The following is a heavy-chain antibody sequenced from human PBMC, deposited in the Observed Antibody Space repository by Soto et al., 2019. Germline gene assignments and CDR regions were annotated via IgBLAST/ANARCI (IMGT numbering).Heavy chain of an antibody. V-gene: IGHV3-23*01. CDR2: ISGSGGST. CDR3: AKDQRVWNHRYNWFDP. J-gene: IGHJ5*02. CDR1: GFTFSSYA. D-gene: IGHD1-1*01. Sequence: GGSLRLSCAASGFTFSSYAMSWVRQAPGKGLEWVSAISGSGGSTYYADSVKGRFTISRDNSKNTLYLQMNSLRAEDTAVYYCAKDQRVWNHRYNWFDPWGQGTLVTVSS.